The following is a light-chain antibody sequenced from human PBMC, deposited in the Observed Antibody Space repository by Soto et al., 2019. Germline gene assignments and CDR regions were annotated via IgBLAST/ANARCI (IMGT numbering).Light chain of an antibody. CDR3: QKYSGVPVT. CDR2: SAS. Sequence: IQMTQSPSSLSASVGDRVTITCRASQDINKYLAWYQQRPGTVPKLLIYSASTLKSGVPSRFSGSRSGTDVTLTISSLKPEDVATYYCQKYSGVPVTFGQGTRLEIK. CDR1: QDINKY. V-gene: IGKV1-27*01. J-gene: IGKJ5*01.